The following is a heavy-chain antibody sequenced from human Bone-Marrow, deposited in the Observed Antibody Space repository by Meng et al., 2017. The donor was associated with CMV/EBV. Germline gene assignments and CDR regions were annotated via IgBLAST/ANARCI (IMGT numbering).Heavy chain of an antibody. CDR2: ISSSSSYI. Sequence: GESLKISCAASGFTFSSYSMNWVRQAPGKGLEWVSSISSSSSYIYYADSVKGRFTISRDNTKNSLYLQMNSLRAEDTAVYYCARDPVVSGDYYFDYWGQGNLVTVSS. V-gene: IGHV3-21*06. CDR1: GFTFSSYS. J-gene: IGHJ4*02. D-gene: IGHD2-15*01. CDR3: ARDPVVSGDYYFDY.